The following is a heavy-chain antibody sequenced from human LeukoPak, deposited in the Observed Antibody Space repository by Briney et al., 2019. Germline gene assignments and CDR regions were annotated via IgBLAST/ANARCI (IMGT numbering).Heavy chain of an antibody. CDR2: IRSKAYGGTT. CDR1: GFTLGVYA. V-gene: IGHV3-49*03. J-gene: IGHJ4*02. D-gene: IGHD4-17*01. Sequence: GGSLRLSCTAPGFTLGVYAMSGFRQAPGKGLGWEGFIRSKAYGGTTEYAASVKGRFTISRDDSKSIAYLQMNSLETEDTAVYYCTRDLPSTVTYYFDYWGQGTLVTVSS. CDR3: TRDLPSTVTYYFDY.